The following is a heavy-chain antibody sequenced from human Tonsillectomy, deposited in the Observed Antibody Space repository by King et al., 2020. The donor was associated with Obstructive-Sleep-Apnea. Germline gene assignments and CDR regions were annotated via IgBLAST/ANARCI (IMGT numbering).Heavy chain of an antibody. V-gene: IGHV3-21*01. Sequence: QLVQSGGGLVKPGGSLRLSCAASGFTFSSYSMNWVRQAPGKGLEWVSSISSSSSYIYYADSVKGRFTISRDNAKNSLYLQMNSLRAEDTAVYYCARDPVGATKVDWFDPWGQGTLVTVSS. J-gene: IGHJ5*02. CDR1: GFTFSSYS. CDR3: ARDPVGATKVDWFDP. D-gene: IGHD1-26*01. CDR2: ISSSSSYI.